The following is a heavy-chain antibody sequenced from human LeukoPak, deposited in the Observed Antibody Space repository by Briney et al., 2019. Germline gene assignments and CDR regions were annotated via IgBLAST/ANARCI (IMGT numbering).Heavy chain of an antibody. CDR3: ARGLDYGSGLDY. CDR2: INHSGST. D-gene: IGHD3-10*01. J-gene: IGHJ4*02. Sequence: WIRQPPGKGLEWIGEINHSGSTNYNPSLKSRVTISVDTSKNQFSLKLSSVTAADTAVYYCARGLDYGSGLDYWGQGTLVTVSS. V-gene: IGHV4-34*01.